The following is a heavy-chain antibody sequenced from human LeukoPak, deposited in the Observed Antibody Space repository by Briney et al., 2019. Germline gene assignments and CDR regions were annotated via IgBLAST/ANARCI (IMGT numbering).Heavy chain of an antibody. Sequence: ASVKVSCKASGYSFTSHYMHWVRQAPGQGLEWMGLINPSGSSTLYARKFQGRVTMTRDMSTTTDYMELSSLRSEDTAVYYCTRSVRNGHIDYWGQGTLVTVSS. V-gene: IGHV1-46*01. CDR3: TRSVRNGHIDY. CDR1: GYSFTSHY. D-gene: IGHD2-21*01. J-gene: IGHJ4*02. CDR2: INPSGSST.